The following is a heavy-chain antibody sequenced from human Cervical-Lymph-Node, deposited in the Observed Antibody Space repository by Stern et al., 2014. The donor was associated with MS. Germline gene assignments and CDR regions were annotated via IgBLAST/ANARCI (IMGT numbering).Heavy chain of an antibody. CDR1: GFTFSNSA. D-gene: IGHD3-3*01. CDR2: ISYDGGKE. V-gene: IGHV3-30*04. J-gene: IGHJ3*01. CDR3: ARKRFLEWLGAADVFDV. Sequence: VQLVESGGGVVQPGRSLTLSCAASGFTFSNSAMHWVRQAPGKGLEWGAVISYDGGKEYYADSVKGRFTLSRDNSKNTLNLQMNSLKAEDTAVYYCARKRFLEWLGAADVFDVWGQGTVVTVSS.